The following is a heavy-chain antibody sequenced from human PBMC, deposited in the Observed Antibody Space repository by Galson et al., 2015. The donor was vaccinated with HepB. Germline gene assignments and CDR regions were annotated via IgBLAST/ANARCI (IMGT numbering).Heavy chain of an antibody. CDR1: GDSISSSY. J-gene: IGHJ4*02. Sequence: ETLSLTCTVSGDSISSSYWSWIRQSPGKGLEWIGYIYNSGSTNYNPSLKSRVTISVDTSKNRFSLTLSSVTAADTAVYYCSRAAVRSARLDSWGQGTLVTVSS. D-gene: IGHD3-10*01. CDR2: IYNSGST. CDR3: SRAAVRSARLDS. V-gene: IGHV4-59*01.